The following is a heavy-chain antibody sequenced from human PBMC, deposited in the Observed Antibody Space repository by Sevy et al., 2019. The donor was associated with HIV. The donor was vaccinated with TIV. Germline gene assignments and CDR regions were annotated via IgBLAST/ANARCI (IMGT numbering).Heavy chain of an antibody. CDR2: ISYDEAHK. Sequence: GGSLRLSCVTSGFTFRTSGMHWVRQSPGKGLEWVAVISYDEAHKNYADSVKGRFSISKDNSKNTLYLQMSSLRTEDTAVYYCAKDYSAGITMVRGAYRARGDYFDYWGQRTQVTGSS. V-gene: IGHV3-30*18. CDR3: AKDYSAGITMVRGAYRARGDYFDY. CDR1: GFTFRTSG. D-gene: IGHD3-10*01. J-gene: IGHJ4*02.